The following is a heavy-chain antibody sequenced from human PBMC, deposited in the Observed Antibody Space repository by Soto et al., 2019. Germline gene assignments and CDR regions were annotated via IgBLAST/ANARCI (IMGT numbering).Heavy chain of an antibody. CDR3: AKEKVSTSCCNWFDP. J-gene: IGHJ5*02. CDR2: ISGSGGST. D-gene: IGHD2-2*01. CDR1: GFMFSGYA. Sequence: GGLLRLSWAASGFMFSGYAVRWVRQAPGKGLEWASAISGSGGSTYYADSVKGRFTISSDNSNNTLYLQMNSLRAEDTAVYYCAKEKVSTSCCNWFDPWGQGTLVTVSS. V-gene: IGHV3-23*01.